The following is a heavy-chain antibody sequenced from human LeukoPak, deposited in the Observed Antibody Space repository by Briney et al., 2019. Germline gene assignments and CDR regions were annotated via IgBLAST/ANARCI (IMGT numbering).Heavy chain of an antibody. J-gene: IGHJ5*02. V-gene: IGHV1-18*01. CDR1: GYTFTSYG. D-gene: IGHD2-15*01. CDR3: ARKNYCSGGSCYPRGWFDP. CDR2: ISAYNGNT. Sequence: ASVKVSCKASGYTFTSYGISWVRQAPGQGLEWMGWISAYNGNTNYAQKLQGRVTMTTDTSTSTAYMELSSLRSEDTAMYYCARKNYCSGGSCYPRGWFDPWGQGTLVTVSS.